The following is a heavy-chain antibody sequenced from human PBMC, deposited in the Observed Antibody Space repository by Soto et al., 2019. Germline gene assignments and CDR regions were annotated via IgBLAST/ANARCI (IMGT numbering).Heavy chain of an antibody. CDR3: ARGWYYYDSSGYSYLFDY. Sequence: RSLTCAVSGGSISSGGYSWSWIRQPPGKGLEWIGYIYHSGSTYYNPSLKSRVTISVDRSKNQFSLKLSSVTAADTAVYYCARGWYYYDSSGYSYLFDYWGQGTLVTVSS. V-gene: IGHV4-30-2*01. CDR1: GGSISSGGYS. J-gene: IGHJ4*02. D-gene: IGHD3-22*01. CDR2: IYHSGST.